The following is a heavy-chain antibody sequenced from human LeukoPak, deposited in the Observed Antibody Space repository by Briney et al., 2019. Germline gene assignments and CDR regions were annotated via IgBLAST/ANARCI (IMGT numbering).Heavy chain of an antibody. D-gene: IGHD3-22*01. V-gene: IGHV1-18*01. CDR1: GYTFTNYG. J-gene: IGHJ4*02. CDR2: ISAYNGNT. CDR3: ARDYYYDTSGYYKMDY. Sequence: ASVKVPCKASGYTFTNYGISWVRQAPGQGLEWMGWISAYNGNTNYAQNVQGRVTMTTDTSTSTVYMELRSLISDDTAVYYCARDYYYDTSGYYKMDYWGQGTLVTVSS.